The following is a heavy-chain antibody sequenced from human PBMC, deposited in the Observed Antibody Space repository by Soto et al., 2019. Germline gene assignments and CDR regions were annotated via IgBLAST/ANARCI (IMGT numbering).Heavy chain of an antibody. J-gene: IGHJ4*02. D-gene: IGHD4-17*01. CDR1: GGSISSGGYS. Sequence: QLQLQESGSGLVKPSQTLSLTCAVSGGSISSGGYSWSWIRQPPGKGLEWIGYIYHSGSTYYNPSLRRRVTISVDRSKNQFSLKLSSVTAADTAVYYCARWKDYGDSAYYFDYWGQGTLVTVSS. CDR2: IYHSGST. CDR3: ARWKDYGDSAYYFDY. V-gene: IGHV4-30-2*01.